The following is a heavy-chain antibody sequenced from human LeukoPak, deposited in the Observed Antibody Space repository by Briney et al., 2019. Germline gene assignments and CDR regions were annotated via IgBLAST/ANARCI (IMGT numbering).Heavy chain of an antibody. V-gene: IGHV3-21*01. Sequence: GGPLRLSCAASGFTFSSYSMNWVRQAPGKGLEWVSSISSSSSYIYYADSVKGRFTISRDNAKNSLYLQMNRLRAEDTAVYYCARVDYYYDSSGYYYEVVDYWGQGTLVTVSS. J-gene: IGHJ4*02. D-gene: IGHD3-22*01. CDR2: ISSSSSYI. CDR1: GFTFSSYS. CDR3: ARVDYYYDSSGYYYEVVDY.